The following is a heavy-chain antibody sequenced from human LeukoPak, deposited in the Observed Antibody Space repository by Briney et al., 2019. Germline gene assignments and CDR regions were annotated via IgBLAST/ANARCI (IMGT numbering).Heavy chain of an antibody. Sequence: ASVKVSCKASGYTFTSYYMHWVRQAPGQGLEWMGIINPSGGSTSYAQKFKGRVTMTRDMSTSTVYMELSRLRSEDTAVYYGARVPYCGGDCYSRRDNYFDYWGQGTLVTVSS. J-gene: IGHJ4*02. V-gene: IGHV1-46*01. CDR2: INPSGGST. CDR3: ARVPYCGGDCYSRRDNYFDY. D-gene: IGHD2-21*02. CDR1: GYTFTSYY.